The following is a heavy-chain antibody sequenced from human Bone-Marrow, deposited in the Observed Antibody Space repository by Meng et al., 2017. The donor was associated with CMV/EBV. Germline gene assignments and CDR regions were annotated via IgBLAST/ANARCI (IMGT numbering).Heavy chain of an antibody. CDR2: INANRGGT. Sequence: ASVKVSCKASRYTFTGYYIHWVRQAPGQGLEWMGWINANRGGTNYAQKFQGRVTMTRDTSISTAYMELSRLRSDDTAVYYCARSEGYYYYGMDVWGQGTTVTVSS. J-gene: IGHJ6*02. CDR3: ARSEGYYYYGMDV. V-gene: IGHV1-2*02. CDR1: RYTFTGYY.